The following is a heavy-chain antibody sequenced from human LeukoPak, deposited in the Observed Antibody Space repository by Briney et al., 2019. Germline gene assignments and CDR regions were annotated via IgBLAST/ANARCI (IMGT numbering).Heavy chain of an antibody. CDR2: IPYDGSNK. V-gene: IGHV3-30*18. Sequence: SLRLSCAASGFTFSTYGFHWVRQAPGKGLEWVAVIPYDGSNKYYADSVKGRFTISRDNSKNTLYLQMNTLRAEDTAVYYCAKEVGYGMDVWGQGTTVTVSS. CDR1: GFTFSTYG. D-gene: IGHD1-26*01. CDR3: AKEVGYGMDV. J-gene: IGHJ6*02.